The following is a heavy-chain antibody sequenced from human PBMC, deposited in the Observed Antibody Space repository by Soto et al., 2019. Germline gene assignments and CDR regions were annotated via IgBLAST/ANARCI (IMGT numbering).Heavy chain of an antibody. CDR2: IYPGDSDT. Sequence: GESLKISCKGSGYSFTSYWIGWVRQMPGKGLEWMGIIYPGDSDTRYSPSFQGQVTISADKSISTAYLQWSSLKASDTAMYYCARPGAYCSGGSCYFDAFDIWGQGTMVT. CDR3: ARPGAYCSGGSCYFDAFDI. J-gene: IGHJ3*02. CDR1: GYSFTSYW. V-gene: IGHV5-51*01. D-gene: IGHD2-15*01.